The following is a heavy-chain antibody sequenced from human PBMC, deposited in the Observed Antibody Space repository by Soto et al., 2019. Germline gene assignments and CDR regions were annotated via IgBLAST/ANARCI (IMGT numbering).Heavy chain of an antibody. CDR1: GGTFSSYA. CDR3: TRDDSYNGFDP. V-gene: IGHV1-69*13. Sequence: ASVKVSCKTSGGTFSSYAISWVRQAPGQGLEWMGGIIPIFGTANYAQKSQGRVTNTADESTSTAYMELSSLRSEGTAVYYCTRDDSYNGFDPWGQGPLVSVSA. J-gene: IGHJ5*02. D-gene: IGHD2-21*02. CDR2: IIPIFGTA.